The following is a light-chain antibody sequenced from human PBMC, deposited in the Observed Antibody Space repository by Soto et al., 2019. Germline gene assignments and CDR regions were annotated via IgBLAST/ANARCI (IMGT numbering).Light chain of an antibody. V-gene: IGKV3-15*01. Sequence: EIGMTQSPATLSVSPGERATLSCRASQSISSSLAWYQQRPGQAPRLLIYGTTTRAAGVPSRFSGSGSGADFTLTISSLQSEDFAFYYCQQYNNWPKTFGQGTKVEIK. J-gene: IGKJ1*01. CDR1: QSISSS. CDR3: QQYNNWPKT. CDR2: GTT.